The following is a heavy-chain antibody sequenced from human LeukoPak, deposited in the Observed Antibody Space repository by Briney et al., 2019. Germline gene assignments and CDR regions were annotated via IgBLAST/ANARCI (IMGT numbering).Heavy chain of an antibody. CDR3: ARLVIPTAFDI. Sequence: GESLKISCKGPGYSFTSYWIGRVRPMPGEGAGGMGIIYPGDSDTRYSPSFQGKVTISADKSISTAYLQWSSLKASDTAMYYCARLVIPTAFDIWGQGTMVTVSS. CDR1: GYSFTSYW. V-gene: IGHV5-51*01. J-gene: IGHJ3*02. CDR2: IYPGDSDT.